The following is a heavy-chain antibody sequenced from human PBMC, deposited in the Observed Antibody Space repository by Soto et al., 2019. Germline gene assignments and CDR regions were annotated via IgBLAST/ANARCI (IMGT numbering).Heavy chain of an antibody. CDR1: GYTFTSYG. V-gene: IGHV1-18*01. CDR3: ARDLGVATTNAPEY. J-gene: IGHJ4*02. Sequence: GASVKVSCKTSGYTFTSYGISWVRQAPGQGLEWMGWISGYTGKTEYEQKFRDRVTMTTDTSTSAAYMELRSLRSDDTAVYYCARDLGVATTNAPEYWGQGTLVTVSS. D-gene: IGHD6-13*01. CDR2: ISGYTGKT.